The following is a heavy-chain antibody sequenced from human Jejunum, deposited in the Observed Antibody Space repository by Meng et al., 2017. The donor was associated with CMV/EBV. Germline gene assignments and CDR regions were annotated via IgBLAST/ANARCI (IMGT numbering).Heavy chain of an antibody. CDR1: GYTFFSYD. CDR3: ARGIVGTTSGDY. CDR2: ISTYNGKT. J-gene: IGHJ4*02. V-gene: IGHV1-18*01. Sequence: VQLVHSGAEVKKPGASVKVSCKASGYTFFSYDITWVRQAPGQGLEWMGWISTYNGKTNFAQKLQGRVTMTTDTSTNTAYMELRSLRSDDTAIYYCARGIVGTTSGDYWGQGTLVTVSS. D-gene: IGHD1-26*01.